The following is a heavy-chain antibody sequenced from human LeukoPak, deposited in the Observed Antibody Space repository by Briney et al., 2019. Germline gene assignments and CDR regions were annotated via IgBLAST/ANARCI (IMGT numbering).Heavy chain of an antibody. CDR3: ARAPTSVSNPYYFDS. D-gene: IGHD4-11*01. J-gene: IGHJ4*02. CDR1: GYSFSNFW. Sequence: GQSLKIFCKGSGYSFSNFWIAWVRQMPGGGLEYLGIIYPGDYDTRYSPSFRGQVNISVDNSISTAYLQWTSLKASDTAIYYCARAPTSVSNPYYFDSWGQGTLVTVSS. CDR2: IYPGDYDT. V-gene: IGHV5-51*03.